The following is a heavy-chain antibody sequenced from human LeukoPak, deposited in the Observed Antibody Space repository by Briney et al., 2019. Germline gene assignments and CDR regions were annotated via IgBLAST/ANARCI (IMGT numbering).Heavy chain of an antibody. V-gene: IGHV3-30*02. CDR2: IRYDGSNK. CDR1: GFTFSSYG. D-gene: IGHD6-13*01. Sequence: GGSLRLSCAASGFTFSSYGMHWVRQAPGKGLEWVAFIRYDGSNKYYADSVKGRFTISRDNSKNTLYLQMNSLRAEDTAVYYCASPQFGRIAAAGRRYAFDIWGQGTMVTVSS. CDR3: ASPQFGRIAAAGRRYAFDI. J-gene: IGHJ3*02.